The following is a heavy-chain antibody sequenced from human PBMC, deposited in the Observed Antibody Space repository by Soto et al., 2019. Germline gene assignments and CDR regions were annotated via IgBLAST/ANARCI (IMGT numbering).Heavy chain of an antibody. V-gene: IGHV1-69*13. CDR3: ATFPNPYCSGGSCYHDY. D-gene: IGHD2-15*01. CDR2: IIPIFGTA. J-gene: IGHJ4*02. Sequence: GASVKVSCKASGGTFSSYAISWVRQAPGQGLEWMGGIIPIFGTANYAQKFQGRVTITADESTSTAYMELSSLRSEDTAVYYCATFPNPYCSGGSCYHDYWGQGTLVTVSS. CDR1: GGTFSSYA.